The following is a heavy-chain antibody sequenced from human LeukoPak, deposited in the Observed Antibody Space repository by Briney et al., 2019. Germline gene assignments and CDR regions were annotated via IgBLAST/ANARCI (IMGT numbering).Heavy chain of an antibody. D-gene: IGHD3-22*01. Sequence: SQTLSLTCAISGDSVSSNRVTWNWIRQSPSRGLEWLGRTYHRSKWFDDYALSVKSRMTINPDTSKNQFSLQLNSMTPEDTAVYYCARAYNDNSGTNFDYWGQGTLVTASS. J-gene: IGHJ4*02. CDR3: ARAYNDNSGTNFDY. V-gene: IGHV6-1*01. CDR2: TYHRSKWFD. CDR1: GDSVSSNRVT.